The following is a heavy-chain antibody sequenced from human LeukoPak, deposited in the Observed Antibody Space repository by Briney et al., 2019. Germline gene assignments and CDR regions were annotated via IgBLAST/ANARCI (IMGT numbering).Heavy chain of an antibody. CDR2: IYYSGNT. CDR3: AREGGFYRPLDY. Sequence: SETLSLTCTVSGGSISSSNYYWDWIRQPPGKGLEWIGSIYYSGNTYYNPSLKSRVTISVDTSKNQFSLKLNSVTAADTAVYYCAREGGFYRPLDYSGQGTLVTVSS. D-gene: IGHD3-3*01. V-gene: IGHV4-39*02. CDR1: GGSISSSNYY. J-gene: IGHJ4*02.